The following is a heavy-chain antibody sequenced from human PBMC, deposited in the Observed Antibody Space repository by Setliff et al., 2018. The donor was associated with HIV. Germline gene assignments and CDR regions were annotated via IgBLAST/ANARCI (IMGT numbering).Heavy chain of an antibody. CDR2: IRHSNPYE. D-gene: IGHD6-19*01. J-gene: IGHJ4*02. CDR3: ARGGDSSASDH. CDR1: GFTFSGYS. V-gene: IGHV3-21*01. Sequence: GGSLRLSCAASGFTFSGYSMNWVRQAPGQGLEWVSTIRHSNPYEYYADSVKGRFTISRDNAKKSLYLQMNSLSAEDTAVYYCARGGDSSASDHWGQGTLVTVSS.